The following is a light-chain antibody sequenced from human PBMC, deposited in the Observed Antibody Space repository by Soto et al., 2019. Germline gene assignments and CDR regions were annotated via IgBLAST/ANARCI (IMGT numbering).Light chain of an antibody. CDR1: QSINNY. CDR2: FAS. V-gene: IGKV1-39*01. CDR3: QESYSIPRA. Sequence: DIQMTQSPSSLSASVGDRVTVTCRASQSINNYLNLYQQKPGKAPKLVNYFASSLQSGVPLRFRGSGSVTDFTLTISSLQPEDFATYYCQESYSIPRAFGQATKVEIK. J-gene: IGKJ1*01.